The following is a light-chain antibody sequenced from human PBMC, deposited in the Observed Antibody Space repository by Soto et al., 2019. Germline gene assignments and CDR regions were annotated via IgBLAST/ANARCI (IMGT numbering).Light chain of an antibody. Sequence: IQLTQSPSSLSTSVGDRVTITCRSSQGISTYLAWYQQKPGKAPKLLISASSTLQSGGPSRFSGSGSRTDFTLTISSLQPEDFATYYCQQLNSYPITFGQGTRLEI. V-gene: IGKV1-9*01. CDR1: QGISTY. CDR2: ASS. CDR3: QQLNSYPIT. J-gene: IGKJ5*01.